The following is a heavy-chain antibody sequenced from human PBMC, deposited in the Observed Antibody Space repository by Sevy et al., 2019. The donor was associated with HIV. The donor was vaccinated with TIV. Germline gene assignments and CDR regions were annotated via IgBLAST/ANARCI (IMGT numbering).Heavy chain of an antibody. CDR2: ISWDGGIT. CDR3: AKVGAATAPVVSATPDYYYFYMDV. Sequence: GGSLRLSCAASGFSFDDYTMHWVRQAPGKGLEWVSFISWDGGITDYADSVRGGFTISRDNDKDSLSLQMNSQRTEDTALYYCAKVGAATAPVVSATPDYYYFYMDVWGKGTTVTVSS. J-gene: IGHJ6*03. V-gene: IGHV3-43*01. D-gene: IGHD2-21*01. CDR1: GFSFDDYT.